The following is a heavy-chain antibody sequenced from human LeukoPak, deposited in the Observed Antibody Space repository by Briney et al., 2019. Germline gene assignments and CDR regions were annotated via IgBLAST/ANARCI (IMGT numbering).Heavy chain of an antibody. V-gene: IGHV3-30*04. CDR3: ARDYLSY. CDR2: ISYDGSNK. J-gene: IGHJ4*02. Sequence: GGSLRLSCAASGFTFSSNAMHWVRQAPGKGLEWVAVISYDGSNKYYADSVKGRFTISRDNSKNTLYLQMNSLRAEDTAVYYCARDYLSYWGQGTLVTVSS. D-gene: IGHD2/OR15-2a*01. CDR1: GFTFSSNA.